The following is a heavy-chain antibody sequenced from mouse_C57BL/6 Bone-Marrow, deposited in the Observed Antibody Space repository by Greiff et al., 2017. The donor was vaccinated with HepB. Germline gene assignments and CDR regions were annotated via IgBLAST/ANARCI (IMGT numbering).Heavy chain of an antibody. D-gene: IGHD1-1*01. CDR3: ASITTVVATPLYAMDY. CDR2: IHPSDSDT. Sequence: QVQLQQPGAELVKPGASVKVSCKASGYTFTSYWMHWVKQRPGQGLEWIGRIHPSDSDTNYNQKFKGKATLTVDKSSSTAYMQLSSLTSEDSAVYYCASITTVVATPLYAMDYWGQGTSVTVSS. J-gene: IGHJ4*01. V-gene: IGHV1-74*01. CDR1: GYTFTSYW.